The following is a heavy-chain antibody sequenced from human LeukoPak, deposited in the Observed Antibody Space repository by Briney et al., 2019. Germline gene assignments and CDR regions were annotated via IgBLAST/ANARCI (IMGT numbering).Heavy chain of an antibody. D-gene: IGHD3-10*01. CDR1: VGSFSGYY. CDR3: GLLWFGELFRGDY. Sequence: SETLSLTCAVYVGSFSGYYWTWIRQSPGKGLEWIGEINHSGSTNYNPSLKSRVTISVDTSKNQFSLKLSSVTAADTAVYYYGLLWFGELFRGDYWGQGTLVTVSS. J-gene: IGHJ4*02. V-gene: IGHV4-34*01. CDR2: INHSGST.